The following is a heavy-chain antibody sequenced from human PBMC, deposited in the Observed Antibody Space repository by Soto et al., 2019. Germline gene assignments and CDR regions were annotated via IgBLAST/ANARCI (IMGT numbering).Heavy chain of an antibody. CDR1: GFSLNTRGVG. D-gene: IGHD6-19*01. Sequence: SGPKLVNPKQTLTLNCTFSGFSLNTRGVGVGWIRQPPGKALEWLALISWDGEKRYSPSLKSRLTITKDTSENQVVLTMTNMDPVDTATYYCARAVAVAADFDYWGQGTLVTVSS. V-gene: IGHV2-5*02. CDR3: ARAVAVAADFDY. J-gene: IGHJ4*02. CDR2: ISWDGEK.